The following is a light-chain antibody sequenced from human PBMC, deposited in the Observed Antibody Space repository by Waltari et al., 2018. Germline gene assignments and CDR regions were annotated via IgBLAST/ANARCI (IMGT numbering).Light chain of an antibody. CDR2: SAS. V-gene: IGKV3-15*01. CDR3: QQYNDWPQT. Sequence: VLTQSPAPLSVSSGDRSTLSCRASQTVGSNLAWYQQKPGQAPRLLIYSASTRDTCIPPRVSCRGSGTEFTLTISSLQSEDFAVYYCQQYNDWPQTFGQGTKVEIK. J-gene: IGKJ1*01. CDR1: QTVGSN.